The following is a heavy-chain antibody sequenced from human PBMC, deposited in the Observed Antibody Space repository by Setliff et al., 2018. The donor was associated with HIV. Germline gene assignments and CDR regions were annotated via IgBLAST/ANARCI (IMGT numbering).Heavy chain of an antibody. CDR1: GGTFSRYS. V-gene: IGHV1-69*05. CDR2: IIPIFGTT. CDR3: AKVGMVFFPPRYCDY. Sequence: SVKVSCKSSGGTFSRYSISWVRQAPGQGLEWMGGIIPIFGTTYYADSVKGRFTISRDNSKNTLYLQMNSLRAEDTAVYYCAKVGMVFFPPRYCDYWGQGTLVTVS. J-gene: IGHJ4*02. D-gene: IGHD2-8*01.